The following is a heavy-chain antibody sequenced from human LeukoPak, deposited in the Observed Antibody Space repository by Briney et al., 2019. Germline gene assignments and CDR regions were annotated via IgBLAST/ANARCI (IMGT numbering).Heavy chain of an antibody. D-gene: IGHD1-14*01. V-gene: IGHV3-74*01. CDR3: AAMPENWFDP. CDR1: GFTFSTYW. J-gene: IGHJ5*02. CDR2: VRRDGSFT. Sequence: GGSLRLSCAASGFTFSTYWMHWVRQVPGKGLEWVSRVRRDGSFTNYADSVEGRFTISRDNARNTLYLQMNSLRAEDTAVYYCAAMPENWFDPWGQGTLVTVSS.